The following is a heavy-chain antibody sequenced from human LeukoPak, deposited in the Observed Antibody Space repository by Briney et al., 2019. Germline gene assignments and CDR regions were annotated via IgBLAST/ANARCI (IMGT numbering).Heavy chain of an antibody. D-gene: IGHD2-2*01. CDR3: ATDRRYCSSTSCYSHYFDY. CDR1: GYTFTDYY. V-gene: IGHV1-69-2*01. CDR2: VDPQDGET. Sequence: ASVKISCKVSGYTFTDYYMHWVHQTPGKGLEWMGLVDPQDGETIYAEKFQGRVTITADTSTDTAYMELSSLRSEDTAVYYCATDRRYCSSTSCYSHYFDYRGQGTLVTVSS. J-gene: IGHJ4*02.